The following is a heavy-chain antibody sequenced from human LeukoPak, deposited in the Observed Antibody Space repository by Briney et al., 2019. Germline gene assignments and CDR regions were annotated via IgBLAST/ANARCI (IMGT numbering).Heavy chain of an antibody. D-gene: IGHD2-21*01. V-gene: IGHV4-61*01. CDR2: IYYSGST. CDR3: ARARRLAL. Sequence: SETLSLTCTVSGYSISSGYYWGWIRQPPGKGLEWIGYIYYSGSTNYNPSLKSRVTISVDTSKNQFSLKLSSVTAADTAVYYCARARRLALWGQGTMVTVSS. CDR1: GYSISSGYY. J-gene: IGHJ3*01.